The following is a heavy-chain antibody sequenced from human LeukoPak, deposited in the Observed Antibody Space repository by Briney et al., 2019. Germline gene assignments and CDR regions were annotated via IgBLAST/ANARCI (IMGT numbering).Heavy chain of an antibody. J-gene: IGHJ4*02. V-gene: IGHV3-23*01. CDR2: ISGSGDST. CDR1: GFTFISYA. D-gene: IGHD2-2*01. CDR3: ARDLCSSTSCYAFDY. Sequence: QPGGSVRLSCAASGFTFISYAMTWVRQAPGKGLQWVSAISGSGDSTHYTDSVKGRFTISRDNSKNTLYLQMNSLRAEDTAVYYCARDLCSSTSCYAFDYWGQGTLVTVSS.